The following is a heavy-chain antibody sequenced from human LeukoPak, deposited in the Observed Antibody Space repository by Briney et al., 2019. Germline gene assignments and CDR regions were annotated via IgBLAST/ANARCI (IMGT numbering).Heavy chain of an antibody. CDR2: IYYSGST. CDR3: ARERWRDRVGYYYMDV. D-gene: IGHD5-24*01. V-gene: IGHV4-31*03. J-gene: IGHJ6*03. Sequence: SQTLSLTCTVSGGSISSGGYYRSWIRQHPGKGLEWIGYIYYSGSTYYNPSLKSRDTISVDTSKNQFSLKLSSVTAADTAVYYCARERWRDRVGYYYMDVWGKGTTVTVSS. CDR1: GGSISSGGYY.